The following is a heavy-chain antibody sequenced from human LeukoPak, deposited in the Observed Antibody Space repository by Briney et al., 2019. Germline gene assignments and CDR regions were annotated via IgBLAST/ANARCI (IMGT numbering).Heavy chain of an antibody. D-gene: IGHD6-19*01. CDR1: GFTFSSYA. CDR2: ISGTVGST. CDR3: AKNRGSIAVAGIDY. V-gene: IGHV3-23*01. Sequence: GGSLRLSCAASGFTFSSYAMSWVRQAPGKGLEWVSAISGTVGSTYYADSVKGRFTISRDNSKNTLYLQMNSLRAEDTAVYYCAKNRGSIAVAGIDYWGQGTLVTVSS. J-gene: IGHJ4*02.